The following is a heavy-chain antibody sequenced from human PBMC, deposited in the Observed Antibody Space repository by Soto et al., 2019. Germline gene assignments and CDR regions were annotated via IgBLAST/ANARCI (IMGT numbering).Heavy chain of an antibody. CDR2: ISSSGSTI. D-gene: IGHD1-1*01. Sequence: GGSLRLSCAASGFTFSSYEMNWVRQAPGKGLEWVSYISSSGSTIYYADSVKGRFTISRDNAKNSLYLQMNSLRAVDTAVYYCARDGWNDAGGYFDYWGQGTLVTVSS. V-gene: IGHV3-48*03. CDR3: ARDGWNDAGGYFDY. CDR1: GFTFSSYE. J-gene: IGHJ4*02.